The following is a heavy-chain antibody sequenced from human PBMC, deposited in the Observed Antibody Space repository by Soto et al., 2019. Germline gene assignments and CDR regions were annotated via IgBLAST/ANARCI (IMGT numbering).Heavy chain of an antibody. CDR1: GFTVSSNY. CDR2: IYSGGST. CDR3: ARDSGVVATYGMDV. V-gene: IGHV3-53*01. D-gene: IGHD1-26*01. J-gene: IGHJ6*02. Sequence: EVQLVESGGGLIQPGGSLRLSCAASGFTVSSNYMSWVRRAPGKGLEWVSVIYSGGSTYYADSVKGRFTISRDNSKNTLYLQMNSLRAEDTAVYYCARDSGVVATYGMDVWGQGTTVTVSS.